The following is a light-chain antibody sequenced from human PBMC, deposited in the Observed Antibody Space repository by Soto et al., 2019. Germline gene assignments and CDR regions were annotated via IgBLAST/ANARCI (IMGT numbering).Light chain of an antibody. V-gene: IGLV2-14*01. Sequence: QSALTQPASLSGSPGESITISCIGGSSDFSGYKYVSWYQQYPGKAPKVIIYDVNKRPSGISDRFSASKSGNTPSLTISGLKADDEADYYCLSYTTSTTLGVFGGGTKLTIL. CDR2: DVN. J-gene: IGLJ3*02. CDR3: LSYTTSTTLGV. CDR1: SSDFSGYKY.